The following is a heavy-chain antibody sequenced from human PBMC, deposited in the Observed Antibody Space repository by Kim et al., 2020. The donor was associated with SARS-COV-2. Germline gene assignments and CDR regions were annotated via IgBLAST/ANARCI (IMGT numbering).Heavy chain of an antibody. J-gene: IGHJ6*02. CDR3: ASVFGLGYCSSTRCQRPYYYYYGMDV. Sequence: GSLRLSCAASGFTFSSYEMNWVRQAPGKGLEWVSYISSSGCTIYYADSVKGRFTIPRDNAKNPLYLQMNSLRAEDTAVYYCASVFGLGYCSSTRCQRPYYYYYGMDVWGQGTTVTVSS. CDR2: ISSSGCTI. D-gene: IGHD2-2*01. V-gene: IGHV3-48*03. CDR1: GFTFSSYE.